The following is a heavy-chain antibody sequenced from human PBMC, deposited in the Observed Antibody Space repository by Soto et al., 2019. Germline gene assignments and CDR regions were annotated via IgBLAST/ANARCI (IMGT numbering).Heavy chain of an antibody. V-gene: IGHV1-69*06. CDR2: IVPNVGTV. Sequence: SVKVSCKSSGGTFSSFINYPINWVRQAPGQGLEWMGGIVPNVGTVNYAQKFRGKVTITADKSTGTAYMELGSLRSEDTALYYCARRDTSGFLRYFDNWGQGTQVTVSS. CDR1: GGTFSSFINYP. J-gene: IGHJ4*02. CDR3: ARRDTSGFLRYFDN. D-gene: IGHD3-3*01.